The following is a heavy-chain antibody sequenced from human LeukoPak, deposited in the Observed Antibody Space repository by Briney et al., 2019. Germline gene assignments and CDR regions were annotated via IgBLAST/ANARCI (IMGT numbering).Heavy chain of an antibody. Sequence: GGSLRLSCAASGFTFSSYSFNWVRQVPGKGLEWVSGITGSGANTYYADSVKGRFTISRDNSKNTLYLRMNSLRAEDTAVYYCYYYDSSGFYPQTKIDYWGQGTLVTVSS. CDR1: GFTFSSYS. CDR2: ITGSGANT. CDR3: YYYDSSGFYPQTKIDY. V-gene: IGHV3-23*01. J-gene: IGHJ4*02. D-gene: IGHD3-22*01.